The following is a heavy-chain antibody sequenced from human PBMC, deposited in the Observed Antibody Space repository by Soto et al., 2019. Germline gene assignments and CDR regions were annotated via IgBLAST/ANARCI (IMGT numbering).Heavy chain of an antibody. D-gene: IGHD3-16*01. CDR2: IIPIFGTA. J-gene: IGHJ6*02. Sequence: SVKVSCKASGGPFSSYAISWVRQAPGQGLEWMGGIIPIFGTANYAQKFQGRVTITADESTSTAYMELSSLRSEDTAVYYCARNLGYYYGMDVWGQGTTVTVSS. CDR3: ARNLGYYYGMDV. CDR1: GGPFSSYA. V-gene: IGHV1-69*13.